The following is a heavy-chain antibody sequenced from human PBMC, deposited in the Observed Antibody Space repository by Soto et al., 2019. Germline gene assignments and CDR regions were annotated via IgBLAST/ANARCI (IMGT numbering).Heavy chain of an antibody. D-gene: IGHD3-10*01. J-gene: IGHJ6*02. CDR2: IYYSGST. CDR3: AGTPGTMVRGVIGSFPNYYYYGMDV. Sequence: ETLSPTCTGSGGSISSYHWSLIRQPPGKGLEWVGYIYYSGSTNYNPSLKSRVTISVDTSKNQFSLKLSSVTAADTAVYYCAGTPGTMVRGVIGSFPNYYYYGMDVWGQGTTVTVSS. V-gene: IGHV4-59*01. CDR1: GGSISSYH.